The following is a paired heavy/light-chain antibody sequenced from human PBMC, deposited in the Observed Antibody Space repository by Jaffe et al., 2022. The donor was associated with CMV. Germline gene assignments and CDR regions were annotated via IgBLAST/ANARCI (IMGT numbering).Heavy chain of an antibody. CDR2: ISSDGRTK. D-gene: IGHD4-17*01. Sequence: QVQLVESGGGVVQPGRSLRLSCAASGFTFSNFGMQWVRQAPGKGLEWVGVISSDGRTKYYADSVKGRLTISRDNSKNTLYLEVSSLRPEDTAVYYCAKDINDYDGSELIVWGQGTLVTVSS. J-gene: IGHJ4*02. CDR1: GFTFSNFG. CDR3: AKDINDYDGSELIV. V-gene: IGHV3-30*18.
Light chain of an antibody. CDR2: GSS. Sequence: DIQMTQSPSAMSASVGDRVTITCRASQGIRNYLAWFQQKPGRVPKRLIYGSSTLHSGVPSRFSGSGFGTEFTLTISSLQPEDFATYYCLQHYTYPLIFGGGTKVEIK. CDR1: QGIRNY. CDR3: LQHYTYPLI. V-gene: IGKV1-17*03. J-gene: IGKJ4*01.